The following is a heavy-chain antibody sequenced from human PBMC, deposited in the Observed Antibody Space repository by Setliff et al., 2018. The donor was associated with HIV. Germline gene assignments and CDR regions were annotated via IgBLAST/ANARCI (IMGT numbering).Heavy chain of an antibody. V-gene: IGHV4-4*07. D-gene: IGHD2-8*02. Sequence: SETLSLTCTVSGGSITSYYWSWIRQPAGKGLEWFGRIYISGSTNYNPSFESRVTMSIDTSKNQFSLKLSSVTAADTAVYYCARIDPGKYWSSDYWGPGTLVTVSS. J-gene: IGHJ4*02. CDR2: IYISGST. CDR3: ARIDPGKYWSSDY. CDR1: GGSITSYY.